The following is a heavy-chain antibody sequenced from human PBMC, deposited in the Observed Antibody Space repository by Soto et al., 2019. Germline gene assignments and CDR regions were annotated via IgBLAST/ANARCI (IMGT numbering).Heavy chain of an antibody. D-gene: IGHD3-10*01. Sequence: PSESLSLTCVASGGSIDNYYRSWIRQSPGKGLEWIGYIYYNGGTNYNPSLISRVTVSVNTSKYLHTLELNSVTAADTAVDYCARFTDNYGSWSYNWFDPWGQGTLVTVSS. CDR1: GGSIDNYY. CDR3: ARFTDNYGSWSYNWFDP. CDR2: IYYNGGT. V-gene: IGHV4-59*01. J-gene: IGHJ5*02.